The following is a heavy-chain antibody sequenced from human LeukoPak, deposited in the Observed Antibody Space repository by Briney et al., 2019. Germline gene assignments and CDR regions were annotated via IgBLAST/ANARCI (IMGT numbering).Heavy chain of an antibody. J-gene: IGHJ6*03. Sequence: ASVTVSCKASGGTFSSYAISWVRQAPGQGLEWMGGIIPIFGTANYAQKFQGRVTITADESTSTAYMELSNLRSEDTAVYYCAREVAYSSGWYQDYYYYMDVWGKGTTVTVSS. CDR3: AREVAYSSGWYQDYYYYMDV. V-gene: IGHV1-69*13. CDR2: IIPIFGTA. CDR1: GGTFSSYA. D-gene: IGHD6-19*01.